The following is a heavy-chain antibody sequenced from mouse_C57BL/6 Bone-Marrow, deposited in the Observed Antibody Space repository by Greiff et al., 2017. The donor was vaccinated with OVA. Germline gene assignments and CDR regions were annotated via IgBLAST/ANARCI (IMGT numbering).Heavy chain of an antibody. Sequence: VQLQQSVAELVRPGASVKLSCTASGFNIKNTYMRWVKQRPEQGLEWIGRIDPANGNTKYAPKFQGKATITADTSSNTAYLQLSSLTSEDTAIYYCARRAFINGMAYWGQGTLVTVSA. V-gene: IGHV14-3*01. D-gene: IGHD1-1*01. J-gene: IGHJ3*01. CDR3: ARRAFINGMAY. CDR1: GFNIKNTY. CDR2: IDPANGNT.